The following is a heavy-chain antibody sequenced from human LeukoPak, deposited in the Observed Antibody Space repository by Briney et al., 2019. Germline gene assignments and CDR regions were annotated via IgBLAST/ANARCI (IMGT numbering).Heavy chain of an antibody. CDR1: GYTFTGYY. J-gene: IGHJ5*02. CDR3: ARDPADIVVVPAAIKSRFDP. D-gene: IGHD2-2*01. V-gene: IGHV1-18*04. Sequence: ASVKVSCKASGYTFTGYYMHLVRQAPGQGLEWMGWISAYNGNTNYAQKLQGRVTMTTDTSTSTAYMELRSLRSDDTAVYYCARDPADIVVVPAAIKSRFDPWGQGTLVTVSS. CDR2: ISAYNGNT.